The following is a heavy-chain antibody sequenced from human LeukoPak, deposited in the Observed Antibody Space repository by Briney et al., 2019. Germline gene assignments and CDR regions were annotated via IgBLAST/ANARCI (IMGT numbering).Heavy chain of an antibody. CDR1: GASISSGTYS. CDR2: IYHTGST. V-gene: IGHV4-30-2*01. CDR3: ARGDGSGSGRWFDP. D-gene: IGHD3-10*01. J-gene: IGHJ5*02. Sequence: PSGTLSLTCTVSGASISSGTYSWSWIRQPPGEGLEWIGYIYHTGSTYYNPSLKSRVTISVDRSKNQFSLNLNSVTAVDTALYYCARGDGSGSGRWFDPWGQGTLITVSS.